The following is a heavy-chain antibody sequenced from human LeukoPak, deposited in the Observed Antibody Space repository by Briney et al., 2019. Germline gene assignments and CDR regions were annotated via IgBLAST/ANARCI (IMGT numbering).Heavy chain of an antibody. V-gene: IGHV3-30*18. J-gene: IGHJ4*02. Sequence: GRSLRLSCAASGFTFSSYGMHWVRQAPGKGLEWVAVISYDGSNKYYADSVKGRFTISRDNSKNTLYLQMNSLRAEDTAVYHCAKDGIEYDFWSGYSNYWGQGTLVTVSS. CDR3: AKDGIEYDFWSGYSNY. CDR2: ISYDGSNK. D-gene: IGHD3-3*01. CDR1: GFTFSSYG.